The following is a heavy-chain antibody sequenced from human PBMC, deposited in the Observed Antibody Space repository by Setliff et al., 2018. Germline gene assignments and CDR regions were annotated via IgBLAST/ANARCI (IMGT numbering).Heavy chain of an antibody. CDR3: ARDNTMVGATDY. Sequence: SETLSLTCTVYGASFSDYYWSWIRQPAGKGLEWIGRLHTSGSIDYNPSLKSRVTISVDTSKNQFSLRLRSVTAADTAVYFCARDNTMVGATDYWGLGTLVTVSS. J-gene: IGHJ4*02. V-gene: IGHV4-4*07. CDR2: LHTSGSI. D-gene: IGHD1-26*01. CDR1: GASFSDYY.